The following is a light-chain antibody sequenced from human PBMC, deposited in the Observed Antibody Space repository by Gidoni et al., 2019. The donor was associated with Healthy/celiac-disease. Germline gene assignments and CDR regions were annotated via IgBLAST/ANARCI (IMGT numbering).Light chain of an antibody. Sequence: DIVLTQSPGTLSLSPGQSATLSCRASQSISSSQLAWYQQKPGQAPRPLMYGASSRATGIPDRFSGSGSGTDFTLTISRLGPEDFAVYYCQHFGNFGGGTKVE. CDR2: GAS. CDR1: QSISSSQ. J-gene: IGKJ4*01. CDR3: QHFGN. V-gene: IGKV3-20*01.